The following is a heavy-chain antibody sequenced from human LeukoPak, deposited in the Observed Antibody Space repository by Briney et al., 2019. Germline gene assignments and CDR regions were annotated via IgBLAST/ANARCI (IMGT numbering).Heavy chain of an antibody. J-gene: IGHJ4*02. CDR3: ARDGGTYYYFDH. D-gene: IGHD1-26*01. Sequence: ASVRVSFRASGYTFSDDGISWRRQAPGQGGEWMGWINGYNRYTNYRQNFQGRVTVTTHTSTNTAYMELRSLRYDDTAIYYCARDGGTYYYFDHWGQGTLVTVSS. CDR2: INGYNRYT. CDR1: GYTFSDDG. V-gene: IGHV1-18*01.